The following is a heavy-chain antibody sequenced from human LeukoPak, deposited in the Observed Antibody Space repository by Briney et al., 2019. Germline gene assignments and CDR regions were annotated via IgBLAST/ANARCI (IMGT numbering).Heavy chain of an antibody. CDR3: AREDRSGSYY. J-gene: IGHJ4*02. D-gene: IGHD3-10*01. Sequence: KASETLSLTCAVYGGSFSGYYWSWIRQPPGKGLEWIGEINHSGSTNYNPSLKSRVTISVDTSKNQFSLKLSSVTAADTAVYYCAREDRSGSYYWGQGTLVTVSS. CDR1: GGSFSGYY. CDR2: INHSGST. V-gene: IGHV4-34*01.